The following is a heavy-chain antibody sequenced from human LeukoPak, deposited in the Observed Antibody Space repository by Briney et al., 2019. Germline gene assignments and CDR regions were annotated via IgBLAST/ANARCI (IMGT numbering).Heavy chain of an antibody. CDR1: GFTFADYG. CDR3: AREETYGDLYYFDY. Sequence: GGSLRLSCAASGFTFADYGMSWVRQAPGKGLEWVSGINWNGGSTGYADSVKGRFTISRDNAKNSLYLQMNSLRAEDTALYYCAREETYGDLYYFDYWGQGTLVTVSS. D-gene: IGHD4-17*01. CDR2: INWNGGST. J-gene: IGHJ4*02. V-gene: IGHV3-20*04.